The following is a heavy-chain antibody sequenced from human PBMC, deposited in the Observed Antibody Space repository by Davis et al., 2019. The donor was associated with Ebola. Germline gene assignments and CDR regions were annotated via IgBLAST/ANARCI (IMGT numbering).Heavy chain of an antibody. V-gene: IGHV3-48*02. CDR2: ISSSSSTI. CDR3: AKTPGSSGSYYYYGMDV. D-gene: IGHD6-6*01. CDR1: GFTFSSYS. Sequence: PGGSLRLSCAASGFTFSSYSMNWVRQAPGKGLEWVSYISSSSSTIYYADSVKGRFTISRDNAKNSLYLQMNSLRDEDTAVYYCAKTPGSSGSYYYYGMDVWGQGTTVTVSS. J-gene: IGHJ6*02.